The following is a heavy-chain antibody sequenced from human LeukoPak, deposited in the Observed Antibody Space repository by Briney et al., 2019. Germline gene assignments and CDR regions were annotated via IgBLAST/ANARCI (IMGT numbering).Heavy chain of an antibody. Sequence: PGRSLRLSCAASGLSFSKYGMHWVRQAPGKGLEWVAVIWYDGRYKYYADSAKGRFTISRDNSKSTLYLQMNSLRAEDTAVYYCAKDRAVAGTDARYYFDYWGQGTLVTVSS. J-gene: IGHJ4*02. D-gene: IGHD6-19*01. CDR1: GLSFSKYG. CDR2: IWYDGRYK. V-gene: IGHV3-33*06. CDR3: AKDRAVAGTDARYYFDY.